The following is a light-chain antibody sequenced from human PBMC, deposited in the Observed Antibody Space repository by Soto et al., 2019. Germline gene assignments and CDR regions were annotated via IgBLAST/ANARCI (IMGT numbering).Light chain of an antibody. CDR3: QQYNNWPPLT. CDR2: GAS. J-gene: IGKJ4*01. CDR1: QTVNSN. Sequence: EIVMTQSPATLSVSPGERATLSCRASQTVNSNLAWYQKKPGQAPRLLIYGASTRAPGIPARLSGSGSGTEFTLTISSLQSEDFAVYYCQQYNNWPPLTFGGGTKVDIK. V-gene: IGKV3D-15*01.